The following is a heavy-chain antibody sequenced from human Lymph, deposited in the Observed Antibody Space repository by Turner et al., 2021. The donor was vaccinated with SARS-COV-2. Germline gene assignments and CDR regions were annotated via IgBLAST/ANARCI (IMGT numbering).Heavy chain of an antibody. Sequence: QVQLVESGGGLVQPGGSLRLSCAASGFTFSSYAMSWVRQAPGKGLEGVVVISYDGLNKYYADSVKCRLTISRDNSKNTLYLQMNSLRAEDTAVYYCARDFEQLVQFDYDGMDVWGQGTTVTVSS. D-gene: IGHD6-6*01. CDR3: ARDFEQLVQFDYDGMDV. CDR1: GFTFSSYA. CDR2: ISYDGLNK. J-gene: IGHJ6*02. V-gene: IGHV3-30-3*01.